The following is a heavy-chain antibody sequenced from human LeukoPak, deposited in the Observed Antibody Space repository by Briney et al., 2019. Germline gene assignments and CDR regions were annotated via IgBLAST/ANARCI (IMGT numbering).Heavy chain of an antibody. V-gene: IGHV3-48*04. Sequence: GGSLRLSCAASGFTFSSYSMNWVRQAPGKGLEWVSYISSSSSTIYYADSVKGRFTISRDNAKNSLYLQMNSLRAEDTAVYYCAKDSIVGATACDYWGQGTLVTVSS. D-gene: IGHD1-26*01. CDR3: AKDSIVGATACDY. CDR2: ISSSSSTI. CDR1: GFTFSSYS. J-gene: IGHJ4*02.